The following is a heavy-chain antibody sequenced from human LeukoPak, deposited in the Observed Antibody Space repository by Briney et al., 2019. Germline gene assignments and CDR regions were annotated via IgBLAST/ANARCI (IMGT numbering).Heavy chain of an antibody. CDR2: VNPNSGNT. J-gene: IGHJ4*02. CDR3: ARVTGYRIEDYFDY. Sequence: ASVKVSCKASGYTFTSYDINWVRQATGQGLEGMGWVNPNSGNTGYAQKFQGRVTITRNTSISTAYMELSSLRSEDTAVYYCARVTGYRIEDYFDYWGQGTLVTVSS. D-gene: IGHD6-13*01. V-gene: IGHV1-8*03. CDR1: GYTFTSYD.